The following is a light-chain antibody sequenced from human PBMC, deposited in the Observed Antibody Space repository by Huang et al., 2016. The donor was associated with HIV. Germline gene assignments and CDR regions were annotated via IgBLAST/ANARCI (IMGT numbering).Light chain of an antibody. V-gene: IGKV3-11*01. J-gene: IGKJ4*01. CDR2: DGS. Sequence: EVVLTQSPPTLSLFPGETATLSCRASQNIGTYVAWYQQRPGQGPSLLIYDGSNRAAGVPARISGAGSGTTFTLSISGLESEDFGVYYCQQRRSWPLTFGGGTKVEV. CDR1: QNIGTY. CDR3: QQRRSWPLT.